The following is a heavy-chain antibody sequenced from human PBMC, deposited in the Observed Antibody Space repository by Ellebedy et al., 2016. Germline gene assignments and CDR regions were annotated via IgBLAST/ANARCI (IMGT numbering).Heavy chain of an antibody. CDR3: TTVYRYNYDSV. Sequence: GGSLRLSCAASGFTSSNAWMNWVRQAPGKGLEWVGRIKSKTDGGAADDAAPVKGRFTISRDDSKNTLYLQMNSLKTEDTAVYFCTTVYRYNYDSVWGQGTPFTVSS. CDR2: IKSKTDGGAA. V-gene: IGHV3-15*01. CDR1: GFTSSNAW. D-gene: IGHD5-18*01. J-gene: IGHJ4*02.